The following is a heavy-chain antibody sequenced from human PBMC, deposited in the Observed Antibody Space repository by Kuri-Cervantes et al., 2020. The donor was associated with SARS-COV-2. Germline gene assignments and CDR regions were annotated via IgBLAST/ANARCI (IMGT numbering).Heavy chain of an antibody. J-gene: IGHJ3*02. CDR2: FCGGGGST. CDR1: GFTFRTYA. Sequence: GESLKISCAASGFTFRTYAMSWVRQAPGKGLVWVSSFCGGGGSTYYADSVKGRFIISRDNSKNTLYLQMNSLRAEDTAVYYCAKVENYGNAFDIWGQGTMVTVSS. CDR3: AKVENYGNAFDI. D-gene: IGHD1-7*01. V-gene: IGHV3-23*01.